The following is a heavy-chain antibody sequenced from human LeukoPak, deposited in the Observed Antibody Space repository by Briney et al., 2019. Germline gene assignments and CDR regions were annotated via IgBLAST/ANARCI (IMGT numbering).Heavy chain of an antibody. CDR2: IYTSGST. V-gene: IGHV4-4*07. Sequence: SETLSLTCTVSGGSISSYYWSWIRQPAGKGLEWIGRIYTSGSTNYNPSLKSRVTISVDTSKNQFPLKLSSVTAVDTAVYYCARGPVGGATYYDGDAFDIWGQGTMVTVSS. CDR1: GGSISSYY. J-gene: IGHJ3*02. D-gene: IGHD1-26*01. CDR3: ARGPVGGATYYDGDAFDI.